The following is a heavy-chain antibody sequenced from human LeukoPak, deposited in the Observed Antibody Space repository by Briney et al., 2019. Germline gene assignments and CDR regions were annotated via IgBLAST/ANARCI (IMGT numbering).Heavy chain of an antibody. CDR1: GYTSTDNY. CDR2: VYPNNGDA. J-gene: IGHJ4*02. D-gene: IGHD6-13*01. Sequence: ASVKVSCKASGYTSTDNYLHWVRQVPGQGLEWMGWVYPNNGDAYYGQKFQGRVTMTRDTSINTAYLDLSGLTSDDTALYYCAREIWYYSQWGQGTLVTVSS. CDR3: AREIWYYSQ. V-gene: IGHV1-2*02.